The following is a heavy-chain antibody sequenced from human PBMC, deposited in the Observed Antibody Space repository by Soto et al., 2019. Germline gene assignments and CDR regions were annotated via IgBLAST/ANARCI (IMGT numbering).Heavy chain of an antibody. D-gene: IGHD3-10*01. CDR3: VKDRRFRYFDY. V-gene: IGHV3-23*01. CDR1: GFTFSSYA. CDR2: ISGSGATT. Sequence: PGGSLRLSCAASGFTFSSYAMSWVRQAPGKGLEWVSSISGSGATTYYADSVKGRFTMSRDNSKNTLFLQMNSLRAEDTALYYCVKDRRFRYFDYWGQGTPVTVSS. J-gene: IGHJ4*02.